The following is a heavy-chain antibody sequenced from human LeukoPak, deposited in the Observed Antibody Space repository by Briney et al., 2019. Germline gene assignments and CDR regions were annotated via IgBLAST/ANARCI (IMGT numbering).Heavy chain of an antibody. V-gene: IGHV3-53*01. CDR3: ARGPGGGYGDFDY. J-gene: IGHJ4*02. CDR2: IYSGGST. Sequence: GGSLRLSCAASGFTVSSNYMSWVREAPGKGLEWVSVIYSGGSTYYADSVKGRFTISRDNSKNTLYLQMNSLRAEDTAVYYCARGPGGGYGDFDYWGQGTLVTVSS. CDR1: GFTVSSNY. D-gene: IGHD5-12*01.